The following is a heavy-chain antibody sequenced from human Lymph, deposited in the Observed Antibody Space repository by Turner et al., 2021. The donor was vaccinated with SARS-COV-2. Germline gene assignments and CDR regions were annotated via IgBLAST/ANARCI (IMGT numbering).Heavy chain of an antibody. CDR2: IFPGDSDT. J-gene: IGHJ4*02. D-gene: IGHD3-3*01. Sequence: EVQLVQSGAEVKKPGESLKISCKGAGYTFTSYWIGWVRQMPGRGLEWRGIIFPGDSDTKYSPSFQGQVTISADKSISTAYLQWSSLKASDTAMYYCARREWGGSLGHIDYWGQGTLVTVSS. CDR1: GYTFTSYW. CDR3: ARREWGGSLGHIDY. V-gene: IGHV5-51*01.